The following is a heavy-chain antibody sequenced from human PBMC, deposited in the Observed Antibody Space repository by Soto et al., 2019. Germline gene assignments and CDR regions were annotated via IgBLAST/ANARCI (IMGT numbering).Heavy chain of an antibody. CDR1: GFSLSTSRVG. CDR3: AHSRGFGDYMYYFAS. D-gene: IGHD4-17*01. J-gene: IGHJ4*02. V-gene: IGHV2-5*02. CDR2: IYWDDDK. Sequence: QITLKESGPTLVKPTQTLTLTCTFSGFSLSTSRVGVGWIRQPPGKALEWLALIYWDDDKRYSPSLKTRLTIPNSTSQIQVLLKLTHMYPVVTATSYCAHSRGFGDYMYYFASWGQGTLVTVSS.